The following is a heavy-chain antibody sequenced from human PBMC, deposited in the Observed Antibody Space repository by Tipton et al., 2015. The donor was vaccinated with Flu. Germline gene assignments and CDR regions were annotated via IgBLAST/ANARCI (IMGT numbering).Heavy chain of an antibody. Sequence: TLSLTCTISGDSISSDFYWAWIRQFPGKGLEWIGTVSRTGSTIYNPSLKSRVTISIDTSKNQFSLNMRSVTAADMAVYYCARREYSNYVSEPKSWFDPWGQGTLVTVSS. CDR3: ARREYSNYVSEPKSWFDP. D-gene: IGHD6-6*01. J-gene: IGHJ5*02. CDR1: GDSISSDFY. CDR2: VSRTGST. V-gene: IGHV4-38-2*02.